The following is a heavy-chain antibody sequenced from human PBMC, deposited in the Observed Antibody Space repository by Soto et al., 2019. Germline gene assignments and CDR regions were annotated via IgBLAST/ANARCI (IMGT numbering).Heavy chain of an antibody. CDR3: ARRGPGGRFLAWSRPGGMDL. CDR2: IDHSGST. J-gene: IGHJ6*02. CDR1: GESFSRYF. V-gene: IGHV4-34*01. Sequence: SETLSLTCAVYGESFSRYFWTWIRQSPGKGLEWIGEIDHSGSTHYNPSLKSRVTISVDTSKSQFSLKMTSMTAADTAMYYCARRGPGGRFLAWSRPGGMDLSGQGTTVTVSS. D-gene: IGHD3-3*01.